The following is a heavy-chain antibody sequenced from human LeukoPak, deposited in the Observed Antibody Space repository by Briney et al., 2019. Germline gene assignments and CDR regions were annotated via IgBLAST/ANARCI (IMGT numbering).Heavy chain of an antibody. CDR1: GFSFSNYA. CDR2: ISGSGGST. J-gene: IGHJ4*02. D-gene: IGHD3-3*01. CDR3: AKAPRHDLAGFYFDC. Sequence: PGGSLRLSCAASGFSFSNYAMTRVRQAPGKGLEWVSGISGSGGSTWYADSVKVRFTISRANSKNMIYLQMSSLRAEDTALYYCAKAPRHDLAGFYFDCWGQGTLVTVSS. V-gene: IGHV3-23*01.